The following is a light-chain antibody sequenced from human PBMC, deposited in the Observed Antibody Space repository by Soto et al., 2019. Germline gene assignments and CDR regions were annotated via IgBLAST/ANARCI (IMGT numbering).Light chain of an antibody. V-gene: IGLV2-14*01. J-gene: IGLJ1*01. Sequence: QSALTQPASVSGSPGQSITISCSGTSXDVGSYNHVAWYQQFPGKTPKLIIYEVTYRPSGVSHRFSASKSGNTASLTISGLQAEDEADYYCISYTGSSTSYVFGTGTKVTVL. CDR3: ISYTGSSTSYV. CDR1: SXDVGSYNH. CDR2: EVT.